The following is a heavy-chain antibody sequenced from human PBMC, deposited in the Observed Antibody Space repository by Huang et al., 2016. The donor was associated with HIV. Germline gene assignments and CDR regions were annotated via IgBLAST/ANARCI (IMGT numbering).Heavy chain of an antibody. J-gene: IGHJ6*02. CDR3: ATKTGAMDI. CDR2: IRQDESEK. V-gene: IGHV3-7*03. Sequence: KGLEWVANIRQDESEKYYVDSVKGRFNISRDNAKKVLFLEMNNVTVEDTATYYCATKTGAMDIWGQGTIVTVS. D-gene: IGHD1-7*01.